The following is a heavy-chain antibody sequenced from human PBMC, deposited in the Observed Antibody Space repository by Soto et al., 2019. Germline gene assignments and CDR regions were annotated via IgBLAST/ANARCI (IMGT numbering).Heavy chain of an antibody. CDR3: ARRFKDYSNYGGWFDP. J-gene: IGHJ5*02. Sequence: SQTLSLTCTVSGGSISSYYWSWIRQPPGKGLEWIGYIYYSGSTNYNPSLKSRVTISVDTSKNQFSLKLSSVTAADTAVYYCARRFKDYSNYGGWFDPWGQGTLVTVSS. D-gene: IGHD4-4*01. CDR1: GGSISSYY. CDR2: IYYSGST. V-gene: IGHV4-59*08.